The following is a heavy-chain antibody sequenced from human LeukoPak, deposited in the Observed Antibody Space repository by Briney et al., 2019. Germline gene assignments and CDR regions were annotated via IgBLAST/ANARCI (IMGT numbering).Heavy chain of an antibody. Sequence: GGSLRLSCAASGLTFSSYAMHWVRQAPGKGLEWVAVISYDGSNKYYADSVKGRFTISRDNSKNTLYLQMNSLRAEDTAVYYCARDRLRYCSGGSCLHTDYWGQGTLVTVSS. CDR2: ISYDGSNK. V-gene: IGHV3-30*04. CDR3: ARDRLRYCSGGSCLHTDY. CDR1: GLTFSSYA. J-gene: IGHJ4*02. D-gene: IGHD2-15*01.